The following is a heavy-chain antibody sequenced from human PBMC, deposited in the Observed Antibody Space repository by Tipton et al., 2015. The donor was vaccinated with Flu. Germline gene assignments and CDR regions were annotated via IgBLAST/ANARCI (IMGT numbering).Heavy chain of an antibody. CDR1: GGSISSGPYY. J-gene: IGHJ4*02. V-gene: IGHV4-31*01. CDR3: ARGSGTGSYPHFFDY. D-gene: IGHD3-10*01. CDR2: MYYGGST. Sequence: LRLSCSVSGGSISSGPYYWTWIRQHPGKGLEWIGYMYYGGSTYYSPSLQSLVTISFDMSKNQFSLNLNSVTAADTAVYYCARGSGTGSYPHFFDYWGQGIVVTVSP.